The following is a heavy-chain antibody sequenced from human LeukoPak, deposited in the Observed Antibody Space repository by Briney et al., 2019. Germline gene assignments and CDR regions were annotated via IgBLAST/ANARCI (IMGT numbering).Heavy chain of an antibody. Sequence: SGTLSLTCAVSGGSISSSNWWSWVRQPPGKGLEWIGEIYHSGSTNYNPSLESRVTISVDKSKNQFSLKLSSVTAADTAVYYCARAKSGYSSSAADYWGQGTLVTVSS. CDR2: IYHSGST. CDR1: GGSISSSNW. J-gene: IGHJ4*02. V-gene: IGHV4-4*02. CDR3: ARAKSGYSSSAADY. D-gene: IGHD6-19*01.